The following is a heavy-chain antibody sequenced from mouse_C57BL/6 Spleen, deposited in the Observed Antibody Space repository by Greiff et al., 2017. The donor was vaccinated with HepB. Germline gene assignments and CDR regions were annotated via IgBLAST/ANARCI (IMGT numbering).Heavy chain of an antibody. V-gene: IGHV14-1*01. J-gene: IGHJ4*01. CDR3: TTGYGSSLWDAMGY. D-gene: IGHD1-1*01. Sequence: EVQLQQSGAELVRPGASVKLSCTASGFNIKDYYMHWVKQRPEQGLEWIGRIDPEDGDTEYAPKFQGKATMNADTSSNTAYLQLSSLTSEDTAVYYCTTGYGSSLWDAMGYWGQGTSVTVSS. CDR2: IDPEDGDT. CDR1: GFNIKDYY.